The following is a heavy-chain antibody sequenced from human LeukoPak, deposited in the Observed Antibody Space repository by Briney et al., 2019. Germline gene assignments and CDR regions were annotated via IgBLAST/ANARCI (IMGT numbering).Heavy chain of an antibody. CDR2: IWYDGSNK. D-gene: IGHD3-10*01. Sequence: GGSLRLSCAASGFTFSSYGMHWVRQAPGKGLEWVAVIWYDGSNKYYADSVKGRFTISRDNSKNTLYLQMNSLRAEDTAVYYCAKTMVRGAVNFDYWGQGTLVTVSS. CDR1: GFTFSSYG. J-gene: IGHJ4*02. V-gene: IGHV3-33*06. CDR3: AKTMVRGAVNFDY.